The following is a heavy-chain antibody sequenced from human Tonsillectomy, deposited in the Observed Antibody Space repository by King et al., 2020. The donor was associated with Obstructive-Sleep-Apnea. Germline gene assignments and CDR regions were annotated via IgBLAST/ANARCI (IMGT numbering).Heavy chain of an antibody. J-gene: IGHJ5*02. V-gene: IGHV3-30-3*01. D-gene: IGHD3-22*01. CDR3: ARDRMTMTFDSSFDP. CDR2: ISYDGSNK. Sequence: VQLVESGGGVVQPGRSLRLSCAASGFTFSSYAMHWVRLAPGKGLEWVAVISYDGSNKYYADSVKGRFTISRDNSKNTLYLQMNSLRAEDTAVYYCARDRMTMTFDSSFDPWGQGTLVTVSS. CDR1: GFTFSSYA.